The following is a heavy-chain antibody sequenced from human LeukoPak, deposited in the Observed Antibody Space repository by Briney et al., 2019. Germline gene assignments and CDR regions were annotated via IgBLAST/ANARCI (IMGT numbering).Heavy chain of an antibody. CDR1: GFTFDDYA. V-gene: IGHV3-13*01. CDR2: IGTAGDT. Sequence: PGGALRLSCAASGFTFDDYAMHWVRQAPGKGLEWVSVIGTAGDTYYPGSVKGRFTISRENAKNSLYLQMNSLRAGDTAVYYCAREGGNSGFDYWGQGTLVTVSS. CDR3: AREGGNSGFDY. J-gene: IGHJ4*02. D-gene: IGHD4-23*01.